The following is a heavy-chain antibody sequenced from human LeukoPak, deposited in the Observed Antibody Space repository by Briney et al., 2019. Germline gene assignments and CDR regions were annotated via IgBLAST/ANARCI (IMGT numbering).Heavy chain of an antibody. V-gene: IGHV4-39*07. CDR1: GGSITSRIYY. D-gene: IGHD2-21*01. CDR3: ARLFPYYYHYMDV. CDR2: MYHSGST. J-gene: IGHJ6*03. Sequence: SETLSLTCTVSGGSITSRIYYWGWIRQAPGKGLEWIGSMYHSGSTYYDTSLKSRVSISVDTSKNQFSLKLSSVTASDTAVYYCARLFPYYYHYMDVWGKGTTVTVSS.